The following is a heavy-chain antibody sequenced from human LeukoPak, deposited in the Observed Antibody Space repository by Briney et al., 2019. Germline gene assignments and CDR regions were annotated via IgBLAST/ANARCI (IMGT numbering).Heavy chain of an antibody. CDR1: GFTFSSYA. CDR2: ISYDGSNK. D-gene: IGHD3-10*01. J-gene: IGHJ4*02. CDR3: ANWGGSGRYPLQDFDY. Sequence: PGGSLRLSCAASGFTFSSYAMSWVRQAPGKGLEWVAVISYDGSNKYYADSVKGRFTISRDNSKNTLYLQMNSLRAEDTAVYYCANWGGSGRYPLQDFDYWGQGTLVTVSS. V-gene: IGHV3-30*18.